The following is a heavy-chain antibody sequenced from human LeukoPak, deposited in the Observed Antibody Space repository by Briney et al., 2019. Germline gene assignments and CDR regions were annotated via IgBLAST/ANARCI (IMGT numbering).Heavy chain of an antibody. CDR3: ARSAR. Sequence: GGSLRLSCAASGFTSGTYWMSWVRQAPGKGLEWVANINQDGSAQYYVDSVKGRFTISRDNAKSSLYLQMNSLRAEDTAVYYCARSARWGQGTLVTVSS. CDR2: INQDGSAQ. V-gene: IGHV3-7*01. CDR1: GFTSGTYW. J-gene: IGHJ4*02.